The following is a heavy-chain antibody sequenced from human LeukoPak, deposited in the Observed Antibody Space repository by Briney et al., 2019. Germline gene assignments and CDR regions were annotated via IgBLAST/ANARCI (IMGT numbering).Heavy chain of an antibody. J-gene: IGHJ6*03. D-gene: IGHD6-13*01. CDR3: ASPSYSSSWLDYYYYMDV. V-gene: IGHV3-30*04. Sequence: GRSLRLSCAASGFTFSSYAMHWVRQAPGKGLEWVAVISYDGSNKYYADSVKGRFTISRDNSKNTLYLQMNSLRAEDTAVYYCASPSYSSSWLDYYYYMDVWGKGTTVTVSS. CDR2: ISYDGSNK. CDR1: GFTFSSYA.